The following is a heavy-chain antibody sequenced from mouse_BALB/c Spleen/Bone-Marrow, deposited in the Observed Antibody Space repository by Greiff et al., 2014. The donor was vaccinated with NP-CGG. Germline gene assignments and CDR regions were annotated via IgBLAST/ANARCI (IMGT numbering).Heavy chain of an antibody. J-gene: IGHJ2*01. CDR1: GYTFSRYW. CDR2: IYPGNSDT. V-gene: IGHV1-5*01. Sequence: VQLKEAGNVLARPGGSVKMSCKAFGYTFSRYWMHWGKKRPGQGLGWIGAIYPGNSDTSYNQKFKGKAKLTAVTSTSPAYMELSSLTNEDSAVYYCTRSGRYYFDYWGQGTTLTVSS. D-gene: IGHD3-1*01. CDR3: TRSGRYYFDY.